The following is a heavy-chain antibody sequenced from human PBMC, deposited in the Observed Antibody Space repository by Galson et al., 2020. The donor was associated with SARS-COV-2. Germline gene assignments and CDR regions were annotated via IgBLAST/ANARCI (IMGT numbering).Heavy chain of an antibody. CDR2: ISGKNSTI. V-gene: IGHV3-48*02. D-gene: IGHD6-13*01. J-gene: IGHJ5*02. CDR1: GFTFSGYS. Sequence: GESLKISCEASGFTFSGYSMNWVRQAPGKGLEWISYISGKNSTIYYADSVKGRFTISRDNAKNSLYLQMNNLRDEDTAMYYCAREHSSTWSFDRWGQGTLVTVSS. CDR3: AREHSSTWSFDR.